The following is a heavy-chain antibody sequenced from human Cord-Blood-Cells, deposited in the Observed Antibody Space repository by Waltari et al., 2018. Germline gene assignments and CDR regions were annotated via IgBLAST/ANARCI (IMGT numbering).Heavy chain of an antibody. CDR1: GGSFSGYY. D-gene: IGHD3-3*01. V-gene: IGHV4-34*01. CDR2: INHSGST. CDR3: ARYKYDFWSGYYYYYYYGMDV. Sequence: VQPQQWGAGLLKPLETLSLTCAVYGGSFSGYYWSWIRQPPGKGLEWIGEINHSGSTNYNPSLKSRVTISVDTSKNQFSLKLSSVTAADTAVYYCARYKYDFWSGYYYYYYYGMDVWGQGTTVTVSS. J-gene: IGHJ6*02.